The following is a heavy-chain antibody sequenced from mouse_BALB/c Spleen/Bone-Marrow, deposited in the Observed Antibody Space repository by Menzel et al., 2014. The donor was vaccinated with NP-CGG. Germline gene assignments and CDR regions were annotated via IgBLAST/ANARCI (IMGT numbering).Heavy chain of an antibody. CDR2: ISNGGGST. Sequence: EVQLVESGGGLVQPGGSLKLSCATSGFTFSDYYMYWVRQTPEKRLEWVAYISNGGGSTYYPDTVKGRFTISRDNAKNTLYLQMSRLKSEDTAMYYCARPTIYYDYDGYAMDYWGHGTSVTVSS. V-gene: IGHV5-12*02. CDR1: GFTFSDYY. D-gene: IGHD2-4*01. J-gene: IGHJ4*01. CDR3: ARPTIYYDYDGYAMDY.